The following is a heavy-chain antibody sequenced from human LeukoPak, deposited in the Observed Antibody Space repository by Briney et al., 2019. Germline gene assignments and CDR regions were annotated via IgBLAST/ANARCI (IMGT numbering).Heavy chain of an antibody. Sequence: GGSLRLSCAASGLTFSNAWMSWVRQAPGKGLEWVGRIKSKTDGGTTDYAAPVKGRFTISRDDSKNTLYLHMNSLKTEDTAVYYCTNSWGGYCSGGSCYSENWFDPWGQGTLVTVSS. J-gene: IGHJ5*02. V-gene: IGHV3-15*01. D-gene: IGHD2-15*01. CDR1: GLTFSNAW. CDR3: TNSWGGYCSGGSCYSENWFDP. CDR2: IKSKTDGGTT.